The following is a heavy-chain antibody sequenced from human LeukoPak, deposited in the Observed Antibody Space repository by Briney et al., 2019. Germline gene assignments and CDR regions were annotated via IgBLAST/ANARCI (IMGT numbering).Heavy chain of an antibody. CDR1: GDSKSTYS. CDR3: ARRVVEGLAPSVTSWFDP. V-gene: IGHV4-59*08. CDR2: ISSAGAT. J-gene: IGHJ5*02. D-gene: IGHD5-12*01. Sequence: SETLSLTCTVSGDSKSTYSWNCIRQPPGKGLEWIGRISSAGATKYNPSLKSRITFSLHTSRTQLSLKLTSVTAADTAVYYCARRVVEGLAPSVTSWFDPWGQGSLVLVSS.